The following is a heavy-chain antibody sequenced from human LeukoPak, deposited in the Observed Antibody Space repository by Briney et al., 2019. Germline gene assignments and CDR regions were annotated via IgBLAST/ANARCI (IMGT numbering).Heavy chain of an antibody. Sequence: GGSLRLSCAASGSTFSSYAMHWVRQAPGKGLEWVAVISYDGSNKYYADSVKGRFTISRDNSKNTLYLQMNSLRAEDTAVYYCARDWEYYYDSSGYAPDCWGQGTLVTVSS. CDR1: GSTFSSYA. V-gene: IGHV3-30-3*01. CDR3: ARDWEYYYDSSGYAPDC. D-gene: IGHD3-22*01. J-gene: IGHJ4*02. CDR2: ISYDGSNK.